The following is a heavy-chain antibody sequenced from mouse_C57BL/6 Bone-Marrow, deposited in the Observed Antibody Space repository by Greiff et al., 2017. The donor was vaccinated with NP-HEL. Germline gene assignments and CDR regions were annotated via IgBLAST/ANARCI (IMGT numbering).Heavy chain of an antibody. CDR1: GYTFTSYW. CDR3: ARGRQLRLRLFDY. J-gene: IGHJ2*01. CDR2: IDPSDSYT. D-gene: IGHD3-2*02. Sequence: QVQLQQPGAELVMPGASVKLSCKASGYTFTSYWMHWVKQRPGQGLEWIGEIDPSDSYTNYNQKFKGKSTLTVDKSSSTAYMQLSSLTSEDSAVYYCARGRQLRLRLFDYWGQGTTLTVSS. V-gene: IGHV1-69*01.